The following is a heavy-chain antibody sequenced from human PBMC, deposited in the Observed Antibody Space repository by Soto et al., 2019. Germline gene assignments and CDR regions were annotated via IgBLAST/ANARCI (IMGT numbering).Heavy chain of an antibody. Sequence: GGSLRLSCAASGLTFSSYEMNWVRQAPGKGLEWVAVISYDGSNKYYADSVKGRFTISRDNPKNTLYLQMNSLRAEDAAVYYCAREYSSGYLVNYYYYGMDVWGQGTTVTVSS. J-gene: IGHJ6*02. CDR2: ISYDGSNK. CDR1: GLTFSSYE. V-gene: IGHV3-30-3*01. CDR3: AREYSSGYLVNYYYYGMDV. D-gene: IGHD3-22*01.